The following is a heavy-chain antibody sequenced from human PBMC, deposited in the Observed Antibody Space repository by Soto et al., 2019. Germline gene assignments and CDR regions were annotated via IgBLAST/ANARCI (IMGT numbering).Heavy chain of an antibody. V-gene: IGHV3-23*01. Sequence: GGSLRLSCAASGFTFSSYAMSWVRQAPGKGLEWVSAISGSGCRTYYADSVKGRFTISRDNSKNTLYLLMNSLIAEDTAVYYCAKHILLWFGELTYFDYWGQGTLVTVSS. D-gene: IGHD3-10*01. CDR3: AKHILLWFGELTYFDY. CDR2: ISGSGCRT. J-gene: IGHJ4*02. CDR1: GFTFSSYA.